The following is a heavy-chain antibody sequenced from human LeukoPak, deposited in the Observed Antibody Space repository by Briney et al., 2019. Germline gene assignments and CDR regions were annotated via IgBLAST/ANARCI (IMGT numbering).Heavy chain of an antibody. CDR3: VSALGGQGGH. CDR1: GFTFSTYW. Sequence: GGSLRLSCAASGFTFSTYWMNWARQAPGKGLVWVSHINNDGRSTNYADSVKGRFTISRDNAKSTLFLQMNSLRVDDTAVYYCVSALGGQGGHWGQGTLVTVSS. V-gene: IGHV3-74*01. J-gene: IGHJ4*02. D-gene: IGHD1-26*01. CDR2: INNDGRST.